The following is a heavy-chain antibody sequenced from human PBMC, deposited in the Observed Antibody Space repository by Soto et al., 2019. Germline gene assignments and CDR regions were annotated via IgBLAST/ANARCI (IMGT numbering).Heavy chain of an antibody. J-gene: IGHJ6*02. CDR2: IWYDGSIK. V-gene: IGHV3-33*01. CDR1: GFSLSTSG. Sequence: QVQLVESGGGVVQPGRSLKLSCAASGFSLSTSGMHWVRQAPGKGLEWLAVIWYDGSIKNYADSVKGRFTISRDNSKDTVYLQMNSLTAEDMAVYFCVRGVGNYYPGMDVWGQGTTVTVSS. D-gene: IGHD3-10*01. CDR3: VRGVGNYYPGMDV.